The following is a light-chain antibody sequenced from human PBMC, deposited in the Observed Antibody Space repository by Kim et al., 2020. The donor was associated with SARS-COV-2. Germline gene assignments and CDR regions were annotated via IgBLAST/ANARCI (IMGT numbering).Light chain of an antibody. J-gene: IGLJ2*01. CDR2: DVS. V-gene: IGLV2-14*03. CDR1: SRGVVDYNS. CDR3: SSNTISTSLV. Sequence: GQSITISCTATSRGVVDYNSVYWYQQHQGKARKLMIYDVSIRPSRVSNRVCGSRSGNTASLAISGLQAEDEADYYCSSNTISTSLVFGGGTQLTVL.